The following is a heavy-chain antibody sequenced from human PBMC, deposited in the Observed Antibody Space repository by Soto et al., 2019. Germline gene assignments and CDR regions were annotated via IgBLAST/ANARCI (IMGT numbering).Heavy chain of an antibody. D-gene: IGHD3-16*02. J-gene: IGHJ5*01. CDR1: GGSVSSSSYY. CDR3: ASPYVWGSYRFDC. CDR2: IYYSGST. Sequence: LSLTCTVSGGSVSSSSYYWGWIRQPPGKGLEWIGNIYYSGSTYYNPSLESRVTISVDTSKNQFSLKLRSVTAADTAIYYCASPYVWGSYRFDCWGQGTLVTVSS. V-gene: IGHV4-39*01.